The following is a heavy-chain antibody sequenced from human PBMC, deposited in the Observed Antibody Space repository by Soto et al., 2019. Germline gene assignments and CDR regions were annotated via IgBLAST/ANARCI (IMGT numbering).Heavy chain of an antibody. CDR2: INPNGGST. CDR1: GYPFTTYY. Sequence: ASVKVSCKASGYPFTTYYIFWVRQAPGQGLEWMGIINPNGGSTSYAQRFQGRVTMTSDTSTSTVYMELSSLRSEDTAVYYCAIGLYSSSDNWFDPWGQGSLVTVSS. J-gene: IGHJ5*02. D-gene: IGHD6-6*01. V-gene: IGHV1-46*01. CDR3: AIGLYSSSDNWFDP.